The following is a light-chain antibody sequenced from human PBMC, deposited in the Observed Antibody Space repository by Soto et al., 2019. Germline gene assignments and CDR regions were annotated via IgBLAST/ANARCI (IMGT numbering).Light chain of an antibody. CDR3: CSYTGSSTS. CDR2: EGN. Sequence: QSALTQPASVSGSPGQSITMSCAGASSDVGSYNLVSWYQQYPGKAPKLIIYEGNKRPSGVSNRFSGSGSGNTASLTISGLQAEDAADYYCCSYTGSSTSVGGGTKVTVL. CDR1: SSDVGSYNL. J-gene: IGLJ2*01. V-gene: IGLV2-23*01.